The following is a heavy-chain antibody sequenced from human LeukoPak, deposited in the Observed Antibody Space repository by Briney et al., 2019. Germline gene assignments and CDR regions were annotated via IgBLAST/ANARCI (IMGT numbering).Heavy chain of an antibody. J-gene: IGHJ6*04. CDR3: ASYYASGVSAYNYYGMDV. CDR1: GHSISTGYY. V-gene: IGHV4-38-2*01. Sequence: SETLSLTCAVSGHSISTGYYWGWIRQPPGKGLEWIGSMSHNRGTYYNPSLKSRVTISMDTSKNQISLRLTSVTAADTAVYYCASYYASGVSAYNYYGMDVWGKGTTVTVSS. D-gene: IGHD3-10*01. CDR2: MSHNRGT.